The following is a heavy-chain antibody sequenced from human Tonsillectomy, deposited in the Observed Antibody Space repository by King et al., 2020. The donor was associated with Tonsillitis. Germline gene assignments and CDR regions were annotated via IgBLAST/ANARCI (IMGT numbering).Heavy chain of an antibody. CDR3: ARLLLGYCSGGSCSDAFDI. Sequence: LQLQESGPGLVKPSETLSLTCTVSGGPISSGTYYWGWIRQPPGKGLEWIGSIYYIGNTYYNPSLKSRVTILVDTSKNQFSLKLSSVTAADTAVYYCARLLLGYCSGGSCSDAFDIWGQGTMVTVSS. V-gene: IGHV4-39*07. D-gene: IGHD2-15*01. J-gene: IGHJ3*02. CDR2: IYYIGNT. CDR1: GGPISSGTYY.